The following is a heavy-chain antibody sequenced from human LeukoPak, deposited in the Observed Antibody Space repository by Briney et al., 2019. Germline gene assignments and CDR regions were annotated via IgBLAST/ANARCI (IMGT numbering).Heavy chain of an antibody. Sequence: SETLSLTCTVSGGSISSGGYYWSWIRQHPGKGLAWIGYIYYSGSTYYNPSLKSRVTISVDTSKNQFSLKLSSVTAADTAVYYCARGLRYFDWLLEGFDYWGQGTLVTVSS. CDR1: GGSISSGGYY. CDR3: ARGLRYFDWLLEGFDY. D-gene: IGHD3-9*01. V-gene: IGHV4-31*03. J-gene: IGHJ4*02. CDR2: IYYSGST.